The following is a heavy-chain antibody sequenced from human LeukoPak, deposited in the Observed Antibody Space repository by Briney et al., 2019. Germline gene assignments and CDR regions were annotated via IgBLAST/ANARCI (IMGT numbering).Heavy chain of an antibody. Sequence: ASVKVSCKASGNTFSGYYIHWVRQAPGQGLEYMGWIYPYSGGTNYAQNFQGRVTMTRDTSISTAYMELSRLPSDDTAVYYCARGSSGYIAEFWGQGTLVSVSS. J-gene: IGHJ4*02. CDR1: GNTFSGYY. D-gene: IGHD3-22*01. V-gene: IGHV1-2*02. CDR2: IYPYSGGT. CDR3: ARGSSGYIAEF.